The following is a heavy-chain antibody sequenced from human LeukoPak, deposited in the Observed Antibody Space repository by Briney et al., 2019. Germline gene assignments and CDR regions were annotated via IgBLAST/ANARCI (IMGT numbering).Heavy chain of an antibody. CDR3: AKDRTTAARIFDY. Sequence: GGSLRLSCAASGFTFRNYAMSWVRQAPGKGLKWVSGIHNSDGTTYYTDSVKGRFTISRDNSKNMLYLQMNSLRAEDTAVYYCAKDRTTAARIFDYWGQGTLVTVSS. V-gene: IGHV3-23*01. CDR2: IHNSDGTT. CDR1: GFTFRNYA. J-gene: IGHJ4*02. D-gene: IGHD6-6*01.